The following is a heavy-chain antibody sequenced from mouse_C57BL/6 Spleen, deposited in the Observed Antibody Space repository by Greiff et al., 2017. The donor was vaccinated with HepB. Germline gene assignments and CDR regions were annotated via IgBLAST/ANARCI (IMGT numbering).Heavy chain of an antibody. CDR2: ISSGSSTI. D-gene: IGHD1-1*01. CDR1: GFTFSDYG. J-gene: IGHJ4*01. V-gene: IGHV5-17*01. Sequence: EVQLQESGGGLVKPGGSLKLSCAASGFTFSDYGMHWVRQAPEKGLEWVAYISSGSSTIYYADTVKGRFTISRDNAKNTLFLQMTSLRSEDTAMYYCARSTVVDYYAMDYWGQGTSVTVSS. CDR3: ARSTVVDYYAMDY.